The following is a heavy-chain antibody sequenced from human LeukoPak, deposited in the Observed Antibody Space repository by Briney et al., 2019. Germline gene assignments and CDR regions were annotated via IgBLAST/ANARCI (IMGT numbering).Heavy chain of an antibody. CDR3: ARGPYCNGVTRYSQYFDY. J-gene: IGHJ4*02. V-gene: IGHV1-18*01. D-gene: IGHD2-15*01. Sequence: ASVKVSCKASGYTYSSYGISWVRQAPGQGLEWMGWISAYNGDTNYAQKLQGRVTMTRDTSTSTAYMELRSLRSDDTAVYYCARGPYCNGVTRYSQYFDYWGQGTLVTVSS. CDR1: GYTYSSYG. CDR2: ISAYNGDT.